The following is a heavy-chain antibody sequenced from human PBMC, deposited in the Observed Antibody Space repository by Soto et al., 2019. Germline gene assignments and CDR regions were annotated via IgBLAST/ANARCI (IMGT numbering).Heavy chain of an antibody. Sequence: PGGSLRLSCAASGFTFSDYGMHWVRQAPGKGLEWVAVIWSDGGNKYYADSVKGRFIISRDNSKNTVYLQMSALGADDTAIYYCARRSEPSGFWSRYKLDYGLDVWGQGTTVNDSS. CDR2: IWSDGGNK. D-gene: IGHD3-3*01. CDR1: GFTFSDYG. CDR3: ARRSEPSGFWSRYKLDYGLDV. V-gene: IGHV3-33*01. J-gene: IGHJ6*02.